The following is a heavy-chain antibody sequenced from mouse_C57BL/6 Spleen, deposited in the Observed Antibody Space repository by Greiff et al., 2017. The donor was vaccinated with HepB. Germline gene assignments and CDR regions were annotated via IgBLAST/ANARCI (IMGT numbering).Heavy chain of an antibody. CDR3: ARGSNYEAMDY. CDR2: IYPGSGST. CDR1: GYTFTSYW. D-gene: IGHD2-5*01. J-gene: IGHJ4*01. Sequence: QVQLQQPGAELVKPGASVKMSCKASGYTFTSYWITWVKQRPGQGLEWIGDIYPGSGSTNYNEKFKSKATLTVDTSSSTAYMPLRSLTSEDSAVYYCARGSNYEAMDYWGQGTSVTVSS. V-gene: IGHV1-55*01.